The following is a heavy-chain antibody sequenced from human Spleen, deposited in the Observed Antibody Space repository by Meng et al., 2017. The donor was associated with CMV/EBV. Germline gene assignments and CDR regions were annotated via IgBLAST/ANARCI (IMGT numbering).Heavy chain of an antibody. CDR2: IYYSGST. Sequence: SETLSLTCTVTRGSVSSDTFYWNWIRQPPGKGLEYIGYIYYSGSTNYNPALKSRLTISVDTSKNQFSLKLRSVTAADTAVYYCARGNDFLGYYGMDVWGQGTTVTVSS. CDR1: RGSVSSDTFY. J-gene: IGHJ6*02. D-gene: IGHD3-3*01. V-gene: IGHV4-61*01. CDR3: ARGNDFLGYYGMDV.